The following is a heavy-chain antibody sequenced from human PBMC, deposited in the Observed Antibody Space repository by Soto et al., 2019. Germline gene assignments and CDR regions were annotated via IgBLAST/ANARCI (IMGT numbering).Heavy chain of an antibody. Sequence: ASVKVSCKASGYTFTSYGISWVRQAPGQGLEWMGWISAYNGNTNYAQKLQGRVTMTTDTSTSTAYMELRSLRSDDTAVYYCARDDCSSTSCYAYYYYYMYVWGKGTTVTVSS. CDR3: ARDDCSSTSCYAYYYYYMYV. D-gene: IGHD2-2*01. V-gene: IGHV1-18*01. CDR1: GYTFTSYG. J-gene: IGHJ6*03. CDR2: ISAYNGNT.